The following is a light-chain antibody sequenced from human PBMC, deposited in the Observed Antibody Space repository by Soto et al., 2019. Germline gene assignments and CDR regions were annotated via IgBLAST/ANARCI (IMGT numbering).Light chain of an antibody. CDR1: SSNIGAGYN. V-gene: IGLV1-40*01. Sequence: QAVVTQPPSVSGAPGQRVTISCTGSSSNIGAGYNVHWYQQLPGTAPKLLIYGNSNRPSGVPDRFSGSKSGTSASLAITGLRAEDEADYYCQSYDSSLSGFDVFGTGTKLTVL. CDR2: GNS. CDR3: QSYDSSLSGFDV. J-gene: IGLJ1*01.